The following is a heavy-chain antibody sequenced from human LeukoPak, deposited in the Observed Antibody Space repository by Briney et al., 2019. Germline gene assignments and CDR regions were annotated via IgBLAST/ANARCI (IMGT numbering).Heavy chain of an antibody. D-gene: IGHD3-22*01. V-gene: IGHV4-30-4*08. J-gene: IGHJ5*02. CDR2: IYYSGST. Sequence: SQTLSLTCTVSGGSISSGDYYWRWLRQPPGTGLEWLGYIYYSGSTYYNPSLKSRVTISVETSKNQFSLKLSSVTAADTAVYYCARAYYYDSSGYYTNWFDPWGQGTLVTVSS. CDR1: GGSISSGDYY. CDR3: ARAYYYDSSGYYTNWFDP.